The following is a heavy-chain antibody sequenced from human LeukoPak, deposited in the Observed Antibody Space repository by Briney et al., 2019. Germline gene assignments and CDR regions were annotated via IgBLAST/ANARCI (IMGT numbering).Heavy chain of an antibody. D-gene: IGHD2-15*01. V-gene: IGHV3-11*01. Sequence: PGGSLRLSCAASGFTFSDYYMSWIRQAPGKGLEWVSYISSSGSTIYYADSVKGRFTIPRDNAKNSLYLQMNSLRAEDTAVYYCARSHGVVVAATPYWGQGTLVTVSS. CDR2: ISSSGSTI. CDR1: GFTFSDYY. CDR3: ARSHGVVVAATPY. J-gene: IGHJ4*02.